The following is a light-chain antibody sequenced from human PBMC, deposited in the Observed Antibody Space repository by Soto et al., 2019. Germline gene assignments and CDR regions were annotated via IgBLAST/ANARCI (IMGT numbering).Light chain of an antibody. CDR1: QSIRNY. V-gene: IGKV1-39*01. J-gene: IGKJ1*01. CDR3: QQTDSTPQT. CDR2: AAS. Sequence: DIQMTQSPSSLSASVGDRVTISCRASQSIRNYVSWYQQKPGTAPKLLIRAASTLQSGVPSRFSGSGSGTDFTLTISSLQFEDFATYFCQQTDSTPQTFGQGTNVEI.